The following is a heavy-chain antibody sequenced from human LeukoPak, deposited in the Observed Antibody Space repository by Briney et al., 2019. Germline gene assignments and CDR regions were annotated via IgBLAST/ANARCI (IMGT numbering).Heavy chain of an antibody. J-gene: IGHJ4*02. Sequence: ASVKVSCKASGYTFTGHYMHWVRQAPGQGLEWMGWVNANSGGTNYAQKLQGRVTMTTDTSTSTAYMELRSLRSDNTAVYYCARNPPCSGSYGGDDDYFDYWGQGTLVTVSS. D-gene: IGHD1-26*01. V-gene: IGHV1-2*02. CDR1: GYTFTGHY. CDR3: ARNPPCSGSYGGDDDYFDY. CDR2: VNANSGGT.